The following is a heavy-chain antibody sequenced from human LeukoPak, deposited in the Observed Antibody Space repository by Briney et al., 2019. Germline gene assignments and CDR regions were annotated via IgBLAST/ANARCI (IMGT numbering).Heavy chain of an antibody. J-gene: IGHJ1*01. V-gene: IGHV3-30*02. CDR1: GFTFSDYY. Sequence: GGSLRLSCAASGFTFSDYYMSWIRQAPGKGLEWVAFIRYDGSNKYYADSVKGRFTISRDNSKNTLYLQMNSLRAEDTAVYYCAEDGCSSTSCYTGDEYFQHWGQGTLVTVSS. CDR3: AEDGCSSTSCYTGDEYFQH. D-gene: IGHD2-2*02. CDR2: IRYDGSNK.